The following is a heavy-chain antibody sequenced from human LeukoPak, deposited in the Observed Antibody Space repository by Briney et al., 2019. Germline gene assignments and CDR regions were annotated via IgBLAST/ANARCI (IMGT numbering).Heavy chain of an antibody. J-gene: IGHJ4*02. CDR3: ARGVRYSSGYFDY. V-gene: IGHV3-33*08. CDR1: GFTFSSYG. CDR2: IWYDGSNK. D-gene: IGHD6-19*01. Sequence: PGRSLRLSCAASGFTFSSYGMHWVRQAPGKGLEWVAVIWYDGSNKYYADSVKGRFTISRDNSKNTLYLQMNSLRAEDTAVYYCARGVRYSSGYFDYWGQGTMVTVSS.